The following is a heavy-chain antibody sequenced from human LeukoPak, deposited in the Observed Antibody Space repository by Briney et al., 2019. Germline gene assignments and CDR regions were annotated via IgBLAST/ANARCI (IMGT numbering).Heavy chain of an antibody. Sequence: PGGSLRLSCVASGFTFSSYGMHWVRQAPGKGLEWVAVIWYDGRNKYYGDSVKGRFTISRDNSKNTLYLQMNSLRAEDTAVYYCASGCGGDCYGYLQHRGQSTLVTVSS. V-gene: IGHV3-33*01. CDR2: IWYDGRNK. CDR3: ASGCGGDCYGYLQH. D-gene: IGHD2-21*02. CDR1: GFTFSSYG. J-gene: IGHJ1*01.